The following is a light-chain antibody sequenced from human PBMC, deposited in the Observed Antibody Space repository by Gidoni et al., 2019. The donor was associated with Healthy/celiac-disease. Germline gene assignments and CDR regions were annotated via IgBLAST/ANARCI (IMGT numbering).Light chain of an antibody. CDR2: WAS. V-gene: IGKV4-1*01. Sequence: DTVMTQSPDSLAVSLGEMPTITCKSSQSVLYTSNNKNYLAWYQQKPGQPPKLLIYWASTRESGVPDRFSGSGSGTDFTLTISSLQAEDVAVYYCQQYYSTPPTFGQGTKVEIK. J-gene: IGKJ1*01. CDR3: QQYYSTPPT. CDR1: QSVLYTSNNKNY.